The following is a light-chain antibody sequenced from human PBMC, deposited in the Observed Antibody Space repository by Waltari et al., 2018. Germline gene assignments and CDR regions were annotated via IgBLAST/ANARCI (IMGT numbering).Light chain of an antibody. CDR3: CSYAGSSTVK. CDR1: SREVGTHIL. CDR2: ADR. V-gene: IGLV2-23*01. J-gene: IGLJ2*01. Sequence: QSALTQPASVSGSPGQSITISCTGTSREVGTHILASWYQQHPGKAPRLIIYADRTRPSGSSNRFSGSKSGNTASLTISGLQAEDEAAYYCCSYAGSSTVKFGEGTYLTVL.